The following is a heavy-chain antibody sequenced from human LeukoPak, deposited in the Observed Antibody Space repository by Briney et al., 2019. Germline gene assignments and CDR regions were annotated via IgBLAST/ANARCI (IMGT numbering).Heavy chain of an antibody. J-gene: IGHJ4*02. D-gene: IGHD1-26*01. V-gene: IGHV3-23*01. CDR2: ISGSGGNT. Sequence: PGGSLRLSCAASGFTFSSYAMSWVRQAPGKGLEWVSAISGSGGNTYYADSVKGRFTISRDNSKNTLYLQMNSLRADDTAVYYCAKDNSGSRNFDYWGQGTLVTASS. CDR1: GFTFSSYA. CDR3: AKDNSGSRNFDY.